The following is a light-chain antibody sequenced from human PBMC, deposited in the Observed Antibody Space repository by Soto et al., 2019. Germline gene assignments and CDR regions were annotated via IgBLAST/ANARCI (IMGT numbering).Light chain of an antibody. V-gene: IGKV3-11*02. CDR3: QQRSTWLYT. CDR2: DAS. J-gene: IGKJ2*01. CDR1: QDVSIF. Sequence: EILLAQSQATLSLSPGERATLSCKASQDVSIFLAWYQQKPGQAPRLLIHDASNRATGVPARFSGSGSGRDFTLTITSLEPEDFAVYYCQQRSTWLYTFGQGTKLEV.